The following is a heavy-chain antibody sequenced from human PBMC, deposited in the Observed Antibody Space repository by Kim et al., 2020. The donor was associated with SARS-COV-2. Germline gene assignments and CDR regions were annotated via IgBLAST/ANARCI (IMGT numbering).Heavy chain of an antibody. Sequence: SETLSLTCTVSGASINSYFWSWIRQPPGKGLEWIGYFYYSGSTNYNPSLKSRVSMSVDPSKNQFSLRLSSVTAADTAVYYCASSPDSVVHDYWGQGTLVTVSS. V-gene: IGHV4-59*08. J-gene: IGHJ4*02. CDR2: FYYSGST. CDR3: ASSPDSVVHDY. CDR1: GASINSYF. D-gene: IGHD2-15*01.